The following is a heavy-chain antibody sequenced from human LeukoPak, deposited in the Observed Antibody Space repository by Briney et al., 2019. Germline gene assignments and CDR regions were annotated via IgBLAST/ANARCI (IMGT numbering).Heavy chain of an antibody. V-gene: IGHV4-4*07. Sequence: SETLSLTCTVSGGSISSDYWSWIRQPAGKGLDWIRRINSRGSIKYNPSLKSRVTMSVDTSKNQLSLRLTSVTAADTAVYYCARDSEGWASAYYYYYMDVWGKGTTVTVSS. D-gene: IGHD3-16*01. CDR1: GGSISSDY. CDR3: ARDSEGWASAYYYYYMDV. J-gene: IGHJ6*03. CDR2: INSRGSI.